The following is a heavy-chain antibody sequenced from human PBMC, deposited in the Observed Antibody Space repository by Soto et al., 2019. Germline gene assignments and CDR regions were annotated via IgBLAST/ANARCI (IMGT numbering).Heavy chain of an antibody. CDR2: IYYSGST. Sequence: SETLSLTCTVSGGSIISGGYYWSWIRQHPGKGLEWIGYIYYSGSTYYDPSLKSRISISLDTSKNQFSLKLSSVTAADTAVYYCARGGGYGHYYYGMDVWGQGTTVTVSS. D-gene: IGHD1-26*01. CDR3: ARGGGYGHYYYGMDV. CDR1: GGSIISGGYY. V-gene: IGHV4-31*03. J-gene: IGHJ6*02.